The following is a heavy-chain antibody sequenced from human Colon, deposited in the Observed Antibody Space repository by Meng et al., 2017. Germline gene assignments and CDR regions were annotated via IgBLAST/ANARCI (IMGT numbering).Heavy chain of an antibody. Sequence: QVELQGSGPGLVERSGTLSLTCAVSGGSISISNYWSWVRQPPGKGLEWIGQIDLRGSPSYNPSLESRVTISVDKSKNQLSLRLTSVTAADTAIYYCARHGGWHFDYWGQGTLVTVSS. D-gene: IGHD6-19*01. J-gene: IGHJ4*02. CDR2: IDLRGSP. V-gene: IGHV4-4*02. CDR1: GGSISISNY. CDR3: ARHGGWHFDY.